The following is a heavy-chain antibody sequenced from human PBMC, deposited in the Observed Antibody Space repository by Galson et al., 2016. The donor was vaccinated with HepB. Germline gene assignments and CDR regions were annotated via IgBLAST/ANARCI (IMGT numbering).Heavy chain of an antibody. V-gene: IGHV3-20*01. CDR1: GFTFNIYA. CDR2: INWSGDST. Sequence: SLRLSCAASGFTFNIYAMSWVRQAPGKGLEWVSGINWSGDSTAYADSVKGRFTMYRDDARNSLYLQMSSLRVEDTALYQCARGLVGSGMDVWGQGATVTVSS. J-gene: IGHJ6*02. D-gene: IGHD3-10*01. CDR3: ARGLVGSGMDV.